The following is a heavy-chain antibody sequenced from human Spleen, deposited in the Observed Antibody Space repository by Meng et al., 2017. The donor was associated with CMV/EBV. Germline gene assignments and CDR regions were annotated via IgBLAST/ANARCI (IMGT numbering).Heavy chain of an antibody. CDR1: GGSISSGDYY. CDR2: IYYSGST. D-gene: IGHD3-22*01. Sequence: QVQLRESGPGLVRPSQTPSLTCTVSGGSISSGDYYWSWIRQPPGKGLEWIGYIYYSGSTYYIPSLKSRVTISVDTSKNQFSLKLSSVTAADTAVYYCARSGSYYDSSGYRFDPWGQGTLVTVSS. CDR3: ARSGSYYDSSGYRFDP. J-gene: IGHJ5*02. V-gene: IGHV4-30-4*08.